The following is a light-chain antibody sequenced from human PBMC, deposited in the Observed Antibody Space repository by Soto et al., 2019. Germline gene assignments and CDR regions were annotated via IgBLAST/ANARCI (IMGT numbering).Light chain of an antibody. CDR1: QSVLYSSNNNNY. CDR2: WAS. CDR3: QQYYSTPQT. V-gene: IGKV4-1*01. J-gene: IGKJ1*01. Sequence: DIVMTQSPDSLAVSLGERATINCKSSQSVLYSSNNNNYLAWYQQKPGQPPKLLIYWASTRESGVPVRFSGSGSATDFTLTISSLQAEDVAVYYCQQYYSTPQTFGQGTKVEIK.